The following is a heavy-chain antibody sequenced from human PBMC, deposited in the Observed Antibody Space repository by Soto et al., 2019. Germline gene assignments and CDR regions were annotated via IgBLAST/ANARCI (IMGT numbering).Heavy chain of an antibody. CDR3: ARDIPRYYGSGSSPDAFDI. CDR1: GFTFSSYG. V-gene: IGHV3-33*01. J-gene: IGHJ3*02. CDR2: IWYDGSNK. D-gene: IGHD3-10*01. Sequence: QVQLVESGGGVVQPGRSLRLSCAASGFTFSSYGMHWVRQAPGKGLEWVAVIWYDGSNKYYADSVKGRFTISRDNSKNTLYLQMNSLRAEDTAVYYCARDIPRYYGSGSSPDAFDIWGQGTMVTVSS.